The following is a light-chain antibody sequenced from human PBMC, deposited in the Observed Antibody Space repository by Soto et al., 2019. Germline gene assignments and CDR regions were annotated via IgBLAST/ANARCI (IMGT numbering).Light chain of an antibody. J-gene: IGLJ1*01. V-gene: IGLV1-40*01. CDR3: HAYDSTLDAFV. CDR2: GIK. CDR1: TSNIGTYG. Sequence: QSVLTQPPSVSVAPGQKVSIACTGSTSNIGTYGVHWYRDLPGSAPKLLIYGIKNRPSGVPDRFSGSKSDTSASLAITGLQLEDEADYSCHAYDSTLDAFVFGTGTKVNVL.